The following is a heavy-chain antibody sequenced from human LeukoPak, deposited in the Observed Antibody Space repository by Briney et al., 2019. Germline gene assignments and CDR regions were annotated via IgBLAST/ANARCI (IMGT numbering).Heavy chain of an antibody. CDR1: GGSFSGYC. CDR2: INHSGST. CDR3: ARARGRFFDY. V-gene: IGHV4-34*01. J-gene: IGHJ4*02. Sequence: SETLSLTCAVYGGSFSGYCWSWIRQPPGKGLEWIGEINHSGSTNYNPSLKSRVTISVDTSKNQFSLKLSSVTAADTAVYYCARARGRFFDYWGQGTLVTVSS.